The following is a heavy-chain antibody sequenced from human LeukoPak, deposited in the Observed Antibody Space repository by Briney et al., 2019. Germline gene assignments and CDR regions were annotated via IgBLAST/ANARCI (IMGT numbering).Heavy chain of an antibody. CDR1: GFTFSSYW. Sequence: PGGSLRLSCAASGFTFSSYWMSWVRQAPGKGLEWVANIKKDGSEKYYVDSVKGRFTISRDNAKNSLYLQMNSLRAEDTAVYYCAREKWNHQYYFDYWGQGTLVTVSS. V-gene: IGHV3-7*01. CDR2: IKKDGSEK. D-gene: IGHD1-14*01. J-gene: IGHJ4*02. CDR3: AREKWNHQYYFDY.